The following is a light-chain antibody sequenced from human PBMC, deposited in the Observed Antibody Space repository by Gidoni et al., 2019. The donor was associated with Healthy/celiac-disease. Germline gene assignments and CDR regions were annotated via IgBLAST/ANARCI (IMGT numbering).Light chain of an antibody. CDR2: DAS. CDR3: QQRSNWP. Sequence: EIVLTQSPATLSLSPGERATLACRASQGVSSYLAWYQQTPGQAPRLLIYDASNRATGIPARFSGSGPGTDFTLTISSLEPEDFAVYYCQQRSNWPFGGXTKVEIK. V-gene: IGKV3D-11*01. J-gene: IGKJ4*01. CDR1: QGVSSY.